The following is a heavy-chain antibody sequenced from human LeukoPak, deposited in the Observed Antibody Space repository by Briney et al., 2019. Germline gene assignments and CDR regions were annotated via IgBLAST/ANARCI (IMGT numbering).Heavy chain of an antibody. V-gene: IGHV3-53*01. CDR1: GITVSSND. Sequence: GGSLRLSCTASGITVSSNDMCWVRQAPGKGLEWISLICSGGRTDYADSVKGRFTIPRDNSKNMVYLQMNSLRGDDTAVYYCAGVLRGAFDIWGQGKMVAVSS. J-gene: IGHJ3*02. CDR2: ICSGGRT. CDR3: AGVLRGAFDI.